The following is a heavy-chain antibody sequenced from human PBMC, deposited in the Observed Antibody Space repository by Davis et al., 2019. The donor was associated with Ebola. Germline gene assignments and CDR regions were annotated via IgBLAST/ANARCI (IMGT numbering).Heavy chain of an antibody. CDR2: ISVYNGNT. Sequence: ASVKVSCKASGYTLTSYDISWVRQAPGQGLEWMGWISVYNGNTKYAQRLQGRVTMTTDTSTNTAYMELRSLRSDDTAVYFCATVRYSVMVYAIRSYNHYAMDVWGKGTTVTVSS. J-gene: IGHJ6*04. V-gene: IGHV1-18*01. D-gene: IGHD2-8*01. CDR1: GYTLTSYD. CDR3: ATVRYSVMVYAIRSYNHYAMDV.